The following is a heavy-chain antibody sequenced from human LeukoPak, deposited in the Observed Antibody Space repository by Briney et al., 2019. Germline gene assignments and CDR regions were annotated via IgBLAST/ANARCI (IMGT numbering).Heavy chain of an antibody. Sequence: GGSLRLSCAASGFTFSIYWMSWVRQAPGKGLEWVANIKQDGSEKYYVDSVKGRFTISRDNAKNSLYLQMNSLRAEDTAVYYCARDLVYHYYYYMDVWGKGTTVTVSS. D-gene: IGHD2-15*01. CDR1: GFTFSIYW. CDR3: ARDLVYHYYYYMDV. V-gene: IGHV3-7*01. CDR2: IKQDGSEK. J-gene: IGHJ6*03.